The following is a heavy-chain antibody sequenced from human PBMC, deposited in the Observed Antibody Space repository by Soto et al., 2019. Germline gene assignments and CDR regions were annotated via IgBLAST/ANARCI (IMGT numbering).Heavy chain of an antibody. J-gene: IGHJ3*02. D-gene: IGHD6-6*01. CDR3: AKEYSSSVFSNDAFDI. V-gene: IGHV3-23*01. Sequence: EVQLLESGGGLVQPGGPLRHSCAATGFTFNSYAMTWVRQAPGKGLEWVSAISVSGGSTYYADSVKGRFTISRDNTKNTLYLQMNSLRAEDTAVYYCAKEYSSSVFSNDAFDIWGQGTMVTVSS. CDR2: ISVSGGST. CDR1: GFTFNSYA.